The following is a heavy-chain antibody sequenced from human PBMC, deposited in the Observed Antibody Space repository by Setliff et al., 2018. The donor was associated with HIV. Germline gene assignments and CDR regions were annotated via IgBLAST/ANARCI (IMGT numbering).Heavy chain of an antibody. Sequence: PSETLSLTCSVSGGSIISGSYYWSWIRQPAGKGLEWIGHIYTSGSTNYNPSLKSRVTISVDTSKNQFSLKLSSVTAADTAVYYCAKDGISGGAYPPYYYMDVWGKGTTVTVSS. J-gene: IGHJ6*03. CDR2: IYTSGST. CDR1: GGSIISGSYY. CDR3: AKDGISGGAYPPYYYMDV. D-gene: IGHD2-15*01. V-gene: IGHV4-61*09.